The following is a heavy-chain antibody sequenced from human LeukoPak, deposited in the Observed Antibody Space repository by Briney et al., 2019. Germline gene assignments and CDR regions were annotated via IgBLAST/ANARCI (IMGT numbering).Heavy chain of an antibody. CDR3: ARAITMIVTYAFDI. CDR1: GGSISSSNW. D-gene: IGHD3-22*01. V-gene: IGHV4-4*02. J-gene: IGHJ3*02. CDR2: IYHSGST. Sequence: SETLSLTCAVSGGSISSSNWWSWVRQPPGRGLEWIGEIYHSGSTNYNPSLKSRVTISVDKSKNQFSLKLSSVTAAGTAVYYCARAITMIVTYAFDIWGQGTMVTVSS.